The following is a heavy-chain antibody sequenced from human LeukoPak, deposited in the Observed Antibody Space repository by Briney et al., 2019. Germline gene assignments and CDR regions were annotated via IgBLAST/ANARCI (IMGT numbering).Heavy chain of an antibody. CDR1: GGSISNYF. V-gene: IGHV4-59*01. Sequence: SETLSLTCTVSGGSISNYFWSWIRQPPGEGLEWIGCISYTGSTNYTPSLKSRVTMSVGASTDQFSPELSSVTAADTAVYFCAGSKSYFGNFDYWGQGTLVTVSS. CDR2: ISYTGST. J-gene: IGHJ4*02. D-gene: IGHD2/OR15-2a*01. CDR3: AGSKSYFGNFDY.